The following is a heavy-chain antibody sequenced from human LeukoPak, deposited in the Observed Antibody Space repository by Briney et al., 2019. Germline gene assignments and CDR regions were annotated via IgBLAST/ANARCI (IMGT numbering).Heavy chain of an antibody. D-gene: IGHD2-2*01. V-gene: IGHV1-69*05. J-gene: IGHJ5*02. Sequence: SVKVSCKASGGTFSSYAISWVRQAPGQGLEWMGGIIPIFGTANYAQKFQGRVTITTDESTSTAYMELSSLRSEDTAVYYCARVDCSSSCYRCWFDPWGQGTLVTVSS. CDR3: ARVDCSSSCYRCWFDP. CDR1: GGTFSSYA. CDR2: IIPIFGTA.